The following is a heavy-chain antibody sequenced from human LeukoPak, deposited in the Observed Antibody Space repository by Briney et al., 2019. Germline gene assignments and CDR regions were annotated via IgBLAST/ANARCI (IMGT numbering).Heavy chain of an antibody. CDR1: GFTFCSYG. J-gene: IGHJ4*02. Sequence: GGSLRLSCAASGFTFCSYGMHWVRQAPGEGLEWVAFIRYDGSNKYYADSVKGRFTISRDNSKNTLYLQMNSLRAEDTAVYYCAKDHYDFWSGYYENYYFDYWGQGTLVTVSS. CDR2: IRYDGSNK. CDR3: AKDHYDFWSGYYENYYFDY. D-gene: IGHD3-3*01. V-gene: IGHV3-30*02.